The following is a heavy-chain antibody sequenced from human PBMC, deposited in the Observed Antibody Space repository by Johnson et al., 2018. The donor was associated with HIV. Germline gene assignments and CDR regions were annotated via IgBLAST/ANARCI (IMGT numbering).Heavy chain of an antibody. J-gene: IGHJ3*02. D-gene: IGHD1-26*01. CDR2: IKRQTDGGTT. CDR3: VAATGANGLDI. V-gene: IGHV3-15*01. CDR1: GFTFDDYG. Sequence: VQLVESGGGVVRPGGSLRLSCAASGFTFDDYGMNWVRQVPGKGLEWVGRIKRQTDGGTTDYAATVKSRFTISRDDSKNTLYLQMNSLRAGDTAVYYCVAATGANGLDIWGQGTMVTVSS.